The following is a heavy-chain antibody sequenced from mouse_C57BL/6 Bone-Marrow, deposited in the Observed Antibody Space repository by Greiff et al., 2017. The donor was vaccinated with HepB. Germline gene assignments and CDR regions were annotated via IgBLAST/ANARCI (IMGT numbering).Heavy chain of an antibody. CDR2: ISNLAYSI. CDR3: ARHDYYGSSPWFAY. D-gene: IGHD1-1*01. CDR1: GFTFSDYG. Sequence: DVQLVESGGGLVQPGGSLKLSCAASGFTFSDYGMAWVRQAPRKGPEWVAFISNLAYSIYYADTVTGRFTISRENAKNTLYLEMSSRRSEDTAMYYCARHDYYGSSPWFAYWGQGTLVTVSA. J-gene: IGHJ3*01. V-gene: IGHV5-15*01.